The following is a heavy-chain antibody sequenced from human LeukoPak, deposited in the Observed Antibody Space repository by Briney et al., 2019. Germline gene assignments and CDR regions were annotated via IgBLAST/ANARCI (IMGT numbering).Heavy chain of an antibody. CDR3: ARESSGWLQLFDY. D-gene: IGHD5-24*01. CDR2: IYSGGST. Sequence: GGSLRLSCAASGFTVSSKYMSWVRQAPGKGLEWVSVIYSGGSTYYADSVKVRCTISRDNSKNTVYLQMNSLRAEDTAVYYCARESSGWLQLFDYWGRGTLVTVSS. CDR1: GFTVSSKY. J-gene: IGHJ4*02. V-gene: IGHV3-66*01.